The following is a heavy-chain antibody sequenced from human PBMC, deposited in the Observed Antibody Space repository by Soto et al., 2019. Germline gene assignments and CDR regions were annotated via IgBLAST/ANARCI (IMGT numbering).Heavy chain of an antibody. CDR2: IIPIFGTA. V-gene: IGHV1-69*13. CDR3: ARARYSYGLREYYYYYYGMDV. Sequence: SEKVSCKASGGTFSSYAISWVRQAPGQGLEWMGGIIPIFGTANYAQKFQGRVTITADESTSTAYMELSSLRSEDTAVYYCARARYSYGLREYYYYYYGMDVWGQGTTVTVS. D-gene: IGHD5-18*01. CDR1: GGTFSSYA. J-gene: IGHJ6*02.